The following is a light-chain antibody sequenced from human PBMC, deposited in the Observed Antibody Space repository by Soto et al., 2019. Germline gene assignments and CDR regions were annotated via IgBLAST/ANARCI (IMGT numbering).Light chain of an antibody. CDR3: AAWDDSLNGVL. CDR2: EVS. V-gene: IGLV2-14*01. Sequence: QSVLTQPASVSGSPGQSITISCTGTSSDVGGYNYVSWYQQHPGKAPKLMIYEVSNRPSGVSNRFSGSKSGNTASLTISGLQAEDEADYYCAAWDDSLNGVLIGGGTKLTVL. J-gene: IGLJ2*01. CDR1: SSDVGGYNY.